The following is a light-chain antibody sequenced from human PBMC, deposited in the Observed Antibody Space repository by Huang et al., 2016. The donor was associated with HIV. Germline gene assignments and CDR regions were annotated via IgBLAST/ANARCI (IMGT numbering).Light chain of an antibody. J-gene: IGKJ2*01. CDR3: QQYGLSPRT. V-gene: IGKV3-20*01. CDR2: GAS. CDR1: QSVSNSY. Sequence: EIVLTQSPGTLSLSPGERVTLSCRASQSVSNSYLAWYQQKPGQPPRLLIYGASSRATGIPDRFSGSGSWTDFTLIISRLEPEDFAVYYCQQYGLSPRTFGQGTKLEIK.